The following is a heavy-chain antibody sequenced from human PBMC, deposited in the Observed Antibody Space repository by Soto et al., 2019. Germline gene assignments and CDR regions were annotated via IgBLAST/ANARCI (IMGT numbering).Heavy chain of an antibody. CDR3: AKGGGSLWS. Sequence: QVQLQQWGAGLLKPSETLSLTCAVYGGSFSVYYWSWIRQPPGKGLEWIGEINLSASTNYNPSLKSRVTMSVDTSKSQFSLKLSSVTVADTAVYYCAKGGGSLWSWGQGTLVTVSS. CDR1: GGSFSVYY. V-gene: IGHV4-34*01. D-gene: IGHD3-10*01. J-gene: IGHJ5*02. CDR2: INLSAST.